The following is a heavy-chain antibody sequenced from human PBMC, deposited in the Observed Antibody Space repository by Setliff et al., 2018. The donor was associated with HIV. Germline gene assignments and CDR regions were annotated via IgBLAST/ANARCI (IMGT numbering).Heavy chain of an antibody. J-gene: IGHJ6*04. CDR3: ASGKGVRGVIIRGGLDV. CDR2: MNPNSGAT. Sequence: ASVKVSCKTSGHPFSNYDIIWVRRATGQGLEWMGWMNPNSGATGYTQKFKDRFIMTRDTSISTAYMELSSLTSEDTAVYYCASGKGVRGVIIRGGLDVWGKGTTVTVSS. CDR1: GHPFSNYD. D-gene: IGHD3-10*01. V-gene: IGHV1-8*01.